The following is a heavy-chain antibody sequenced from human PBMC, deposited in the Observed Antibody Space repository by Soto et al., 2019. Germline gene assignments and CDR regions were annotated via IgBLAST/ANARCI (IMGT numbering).Heavy chain of an antibody. D-gene: IGHD3-16*01. Sequence: GGSLRLSCAASAFTFSSYWMSWVRQAPGKGLEWVANIKQDGSEKYYVDSVKGRFTISRDNAKNSLYLQMNSLRAEDTAVYYCARDLFEAARRGEYAFDIWGQGTMVTV. J-gene: IGHJ3*02. V-gene: IGHV3-7*03. CDR3: ARDLFEAARRGEYAFDI. CDR2: IKQDGSEK. CDR1: AFTFSSYW.